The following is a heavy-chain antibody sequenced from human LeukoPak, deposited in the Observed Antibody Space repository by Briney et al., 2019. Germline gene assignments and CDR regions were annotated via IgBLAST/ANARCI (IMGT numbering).Heavy chain of an antibody. D-gene: IGHD2/OR15-2a*01. V-gene: IGHV6-1*01. Sequence: SQTLSLTCAISGDSVSGNSAVAWNWLRQSPSRGLEWLGRTYYRSKWNNDYAVSVKSRITINSDTSKSQFSLHLNSVTPEDTAVYYCARGRNSGFDYWGQGTLVTVSS. CDR3: ARGRNSGFDY. CDR1: GDSVSGNSAVA. CDR2: TYYRSKWNN. J-gene: IGHJ4*02.